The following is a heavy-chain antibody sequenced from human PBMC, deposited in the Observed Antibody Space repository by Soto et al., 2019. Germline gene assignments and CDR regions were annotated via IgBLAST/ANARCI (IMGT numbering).Heavy chain of an antibody. CDR2: LIPISGTT. CDR1: GGTFSIHA. CDR3: ARGPDRSGFYLFDY. J-gene: IGHJ4*02. D-gene: IGHD3-22*01. V-gene: IGHV1-69*01. Sequence: QVQLVQSGTEVRRPGSSVKVSCKASGGTFSIHAVSWVRQAPGQGPEWMGGLIPISGTTNYAQKFQGRVTITADESMTTAYMELSSLRSEDTAIYYCARGPDRSGFYLFDYWGQGTLVTVSS.